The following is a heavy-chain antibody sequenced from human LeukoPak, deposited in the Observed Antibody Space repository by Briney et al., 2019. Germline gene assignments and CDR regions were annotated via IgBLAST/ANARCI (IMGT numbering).Heavy chain of an antibody. V-gene: IGHV1-69*06. J-gene: IGHJ4*02. CDR3: ARAVQVTTGGLFDY. D-gene: IGHD4-17*01. CDR1: GGTFTNYA. CDR2: IIPIFSTP. Sequence: SVKVSCKASGGTFTNYAISWVRQAPGQGLEWMGGIIPIFSTPNYAQKFQGRVTITADKSTSTAYVELSSLRSEDTAVYYCARAVQVTTGGLFDYWGQGTLVTVSS.